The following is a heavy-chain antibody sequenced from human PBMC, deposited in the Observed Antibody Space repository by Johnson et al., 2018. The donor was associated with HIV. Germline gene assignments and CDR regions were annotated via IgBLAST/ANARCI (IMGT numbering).Heavy chain of an antibody. Sequence: EKLVESGGGVVQPGRSLRLSCAASGFTFSSYAMHWVRQAPGKGLEWVSVVYRGGSTYYADSVQGRFTVSRDNSKNTLYLQMNSLRVEDTAIYYCARGGTESVGYHPAAHFLSAFDIWGQGTMVTVSS. CDR2: VYRGGST. V-gene: IGHV3-66*02. CDR1: GFTFSSYA. D-gene: IGHD1-7*01. CDR3: ARGGTESVGYHPAAHFLSAFDI. J-gene: IGHJ3*02.